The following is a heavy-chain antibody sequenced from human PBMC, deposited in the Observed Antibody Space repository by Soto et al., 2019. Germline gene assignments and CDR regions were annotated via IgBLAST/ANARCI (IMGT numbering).Heavy chain of an antibody. V-gene: IGHV3-23*01. D-gene: IGHD6-6*01. Sequence: EVQLLESGGGLVQPGESLRLSCAASGFTFSSYAMSWVRQAPGKGLEWVSVISGSDDSTYYADSVKGSFTISRDNSKNTLYLQMNSLRAEDTAVYYCAKRSSSSTFDYWGQGTLVTVSS. CDR3: AKRSSSSTFDY. CDR1: GFTFSSYA. J-gene: IGHJ4*02. CDR2: ISGSDDST.